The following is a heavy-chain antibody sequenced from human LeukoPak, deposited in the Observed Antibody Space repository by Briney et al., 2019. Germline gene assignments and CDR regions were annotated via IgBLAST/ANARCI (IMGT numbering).Heavy chain of an antibody. CDR2: ISPSGDIT. CDR1: GFIFSSHG. J-gene: IGHJ5*02. V-gene: IGHV3-23*01. CDR3: AKAGYGSGGPWFDP. Sequence: GGSLRLSCAASGFIFSSHGMNWVRQAPGKGLEWVSGISPSGDITYYADSVKGRFTISRDNSKNTVYLQMDSLRFEDAAVYYCAKAGYGSGGPWFDPWGQGTLVTVSS. D-gene: IGHD3-10*01.